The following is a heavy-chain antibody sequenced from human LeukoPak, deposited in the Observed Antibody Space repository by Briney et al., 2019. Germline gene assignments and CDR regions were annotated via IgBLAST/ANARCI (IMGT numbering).Heavy chain of an antibody. J-gene: IGHJ4*02. Sequence: WETLSLTCSVSGGSINSGYWSWVRQPPGRGLEWIGLFYPSGSTNYNPSLKSRLTISVDTSRTQFSLKLSSVTAADTAVYYCASGHYPCEYWGQGTLVTVPS. D-gene: IGHD1-26*01. V-gene: IGHV4-59*03. CDR2: FYPSGST. CDR3: ASGHYPCEY. CDR1: GGSINSGY.